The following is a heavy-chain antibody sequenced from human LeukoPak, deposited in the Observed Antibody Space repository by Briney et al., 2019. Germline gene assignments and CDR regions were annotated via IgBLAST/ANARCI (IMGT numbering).Heavy chain of an antibody. CDR2: IIPIFGTA. V-gene: IGHV1-69*05. CDR3: ARVSTVTTGWFDP. D-gene: IGHD4-11*01. CDR1: VGTFSSNA. J-gene: IGHJ5*02. Sequence: SVKLSCKASVGTFSSNAITWVRHAPGQGLEWMGGIIPIFGTANYAQKFQGRVTITTDESTSTAYMELSSLRSEDTAVYYCARVSTVTTGWFDPWGQGTLVTVSS.